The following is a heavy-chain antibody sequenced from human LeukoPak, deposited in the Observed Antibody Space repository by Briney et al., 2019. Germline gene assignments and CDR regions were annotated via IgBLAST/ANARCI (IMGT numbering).Heavy chain of an antibody. J-gene: IGHJ4*02. D-gene: IGHD3-22*01. CDR2: INPNSGET. CDR1: GCTFTGQY. V-gene: IGHV1-2*02. CDR3: ARHGFYDSSCYHIIDY. Sequence: SVNVSCKASGCTFTGQYMHCVRQAPGQGLEWMGWINPNSGETNYAQKFQGRVTMTSDTSISTAYMELSRLRSDDTAVYYFARHGFYDSSCYHIIDYWGQGTLVTVSS.